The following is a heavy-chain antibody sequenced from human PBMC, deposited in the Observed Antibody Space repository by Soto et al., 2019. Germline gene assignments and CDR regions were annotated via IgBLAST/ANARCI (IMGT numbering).Heavy chain of an antibody. V-gene: IGHV1-8*01. Sequence: ASVKVSCKASGYTFTSYDINWVRQATGQGLEWMGWMSPNSGNTGYAQKFQGRVTMTRNTSISTAYMELSSLRSEDTAVYYCARAYYDFWSGYYDNWFDPWGQGTLVTVSS. D-gene: IGHD3-3*01. CDR1: GYTFTSYD. CDR3: ARAYYDFWSGYYDNWFDP. J-gene: IGHJ5*02. CDR2: MSPNSGNT.